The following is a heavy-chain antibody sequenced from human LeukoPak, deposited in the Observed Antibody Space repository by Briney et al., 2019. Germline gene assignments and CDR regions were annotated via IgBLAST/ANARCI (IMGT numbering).Heavy chain of an antibody. Sequence: SVKVSCKASGGTFSSYAISLVRQAPGRGLEWMGRIIPIFGTANYAQKFQGRVTITTDESTSTAYMELSSLRSEATAVFYCARIYLGAFDIWGQGTIVNVSS. D-gene: IGHD3-16*01. J-gene: IGHJ3*02. CDR2: IIPIFGTA. CDR1: GGTFSSYA. CDR3: ARIYLGAFDI. V-gene: IGHV1-69*05.